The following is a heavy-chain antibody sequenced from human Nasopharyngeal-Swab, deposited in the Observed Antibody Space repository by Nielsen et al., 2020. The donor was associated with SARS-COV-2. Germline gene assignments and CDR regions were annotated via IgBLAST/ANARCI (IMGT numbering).Heavy chain of an antibody. CDR2: INPSGGST. V-gene: IGHV1-46*01. D-gene: IGHD3-16*02. J-gene: IGHJ4*02. Sequence: ASVKGSCKASGYTFTSYYMHWVRQAPGQGLEWMGIINPSGGSTSYAQKFQGRVTMTRDTSTSTVYMELSSLRSEDTAVYYCAREPRYYDYVWGSYRYGYFDYWGQGTLVTVSS. CDR1: GYTFTSYY. CDR3: AREPRYYDYVWGSYRYGYFDY.